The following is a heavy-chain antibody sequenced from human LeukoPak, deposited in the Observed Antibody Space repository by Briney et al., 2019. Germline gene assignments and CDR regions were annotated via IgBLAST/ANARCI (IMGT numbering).Heavy chain of an antibody. CDR2: IIPILGIA. J-gene: IGHJ6*02. CDR1: GGTFSSYA. CDR3: ALGPALGVVVPAAMTYYGMDV. D-gene: IGHD2-2*01. V-gene: IGHV1-69*04. Sequence: TVKVSCKASGGTFSSYAISWVRHPPAQGLEWMGSIIPILGIANYAQKFQRRVTITADKSTSTAYMELSSLSSEDTAVYYCALGPALGVVVPAAMTYYGMDVWGQGTTVTVSS.